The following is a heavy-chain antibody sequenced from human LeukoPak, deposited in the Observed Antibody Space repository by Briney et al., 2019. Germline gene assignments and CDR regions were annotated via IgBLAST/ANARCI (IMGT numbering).Heavy chain of an antibody. V-gene: IGHV4-61*02. Sequence: SQTLSLTCTVSGGSISSGSYYWSWIRQPAGKGLEWIGRIYSSGSTNYNPPLKSRVTISVDTSKNQFSLKLSSVTAADTAVYYCARDRYGSSYRFDPWGQGTLVTVSS. CDR3: ARDRYGSSYRFDP. CDR1: GGSISSGSYY. CDR2: IYSSGST. J-gene: IGHJ5*02. D-gene: IGHD6-13*01.